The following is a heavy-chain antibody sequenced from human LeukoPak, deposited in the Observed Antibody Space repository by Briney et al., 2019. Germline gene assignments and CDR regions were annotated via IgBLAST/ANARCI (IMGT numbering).Heavy chain of an antibody. CDR1: GYTFTGYY. CDR2: INRNSGGT. Sequence: GASVKVSCKASGYTFTGYYMHWVRQAPGQGLEWMGWINRNSGGTNYAQTFQGRVTMTRDTSISTAYMELSRLRSDDTAVYYCARGGIIGSSWYRFDAFDIWGQGTMVTVSS. D-gene: IGHD6-13*01. CDR3: ARGGIIGSSWYRFDAFDI. V-gene: IGHV1-2*02. J-gene: IGHJ3*02.